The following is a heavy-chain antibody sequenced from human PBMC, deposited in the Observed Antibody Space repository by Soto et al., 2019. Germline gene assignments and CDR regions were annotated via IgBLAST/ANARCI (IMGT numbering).Heavy chain of an antibody. J-gene: IGHJ4*02. CDR2: INPNSGGT. D-gene: IGHD3-9*01. CDR1: GYTFTGYY. Sequence: ASVKVSFKASGYTFTGYYMHWVRQAPGQGLEWMGWINPNSGGTNYAQKFQGWVTMTRDTSISTAYMELSRLRSDDTAVYYCARDRLHYDILTGYSQYYFDYWGQGTLVTVSS. V-gene: IGHV1-2*04. CDR3: ARDRLHYDILTGYSQYYFDY.